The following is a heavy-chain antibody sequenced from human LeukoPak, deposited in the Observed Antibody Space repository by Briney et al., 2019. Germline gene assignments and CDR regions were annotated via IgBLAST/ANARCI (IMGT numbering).Heavy chain of an antibody. CDR1: GGSFSGYY. CDR2: INHSGST. D-gene: IGHD1-26*01. Sequence: PSETLSLTCAVYGGSFSGYYWSWICQPPGKGLEWIGEINHSGSTNYNPSLKSRVTISVDTSKNQFSLKLSSVTAADTAVYYCASRGIVADYWGQGTLVTVSS. J-gene: IGHJ4*02. V-gene: IGHV4-34*01. CDR3: ASRGIVADY.